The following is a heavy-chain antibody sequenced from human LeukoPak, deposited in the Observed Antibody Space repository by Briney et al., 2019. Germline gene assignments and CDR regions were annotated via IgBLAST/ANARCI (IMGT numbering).Heavy chain of an antibody. CDR2: ISGSGGST. Sequence: GGSLRLSCAASGFTFSSYGMSWVRQAPGKGLEWVSAISGSGGSTYYADSVKGRFTISRDNSKNTLYLQMNSLRAEDTAVYYCAKTKSSGYQHYYYYYYMDVWGKGTTVTISS. V-gene: IGHV3-23*01. CDR3: AKTKSSGYQHYYYYYYMDV. J-gene: IGHJ6*03. D-gene: IGHD3-22*01. CDR1: GFTFSSYG.